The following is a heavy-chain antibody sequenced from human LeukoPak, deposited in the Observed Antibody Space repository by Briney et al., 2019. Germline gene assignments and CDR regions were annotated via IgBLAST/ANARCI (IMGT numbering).Heavy chain of an antibody. Sequence: GGSLRLSCAASGFTFSSFWMNWLRQAPGKGLEWWANIKQDGSEKYYADSVKGRFTISRYNAKNSLFLQMNSLRAEDTAVYYCAREGDISVITYAYWGQGTLVTVSS. D-gene: IGHD5-12*01. CDR1: GFTFSSFW. V-gene: IGHV3-7*01. J-gene: IGHJ4*02. CDR2: IKQDGSEK. CDR3: AREGDISVITYAY.